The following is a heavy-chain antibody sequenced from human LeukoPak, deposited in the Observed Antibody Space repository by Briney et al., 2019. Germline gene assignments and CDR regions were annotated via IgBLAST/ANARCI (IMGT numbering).Heavy chain of an antibody. CDR3: ARTPTVTSPINWFDP. V-gene: IGHV1-69*04. CDR2: IIPILGIA. J-gene: IGHJ5*02. CDR1: VGIFRSYA. Sequence: SVNVSCKASVGIFRSYAISWVRQAPGQGLEWMGMIIPILGIANYAQKFQGRVTITADKSTSTAYMELSSLRSEDTAVYYCARTPTVTSPINWFDPWGQGTLVTVSS. D-gene: IGHD4-17*01.